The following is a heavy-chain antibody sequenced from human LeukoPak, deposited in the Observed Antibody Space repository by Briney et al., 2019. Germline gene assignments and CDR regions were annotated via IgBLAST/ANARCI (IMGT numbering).Heavy chain of an antibody. CDR3: ARGALQTYYYDSSGPFDY. Sequence: ASVKVSCKASGGTFSSYAISWVRQAPGQGLEWMGGIIPIFGTANYAQKFQGRVTITADESTSTAYMELSSLRSEDTAVYYCARGALQTYYYDSSGPFDYWGQGTLVIVSS. J-gene: IGHJ4*02. D-gene: IGHD3-22*01. CDR1: GGTFSSYA. CDR2: IIPIFGTA. V-gene: IGHV1-69*13.